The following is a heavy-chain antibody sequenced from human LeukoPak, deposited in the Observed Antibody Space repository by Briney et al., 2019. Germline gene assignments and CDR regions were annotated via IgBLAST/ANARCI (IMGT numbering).Heavy chain of an antibody. V-gene: IGHV4-30-4*01. CDR3: ARAAADTNSWYYFDY. Sequence: SETLSLTCTVSGDSISSGDHSWSWIRQPPGKGLEWIGYIHYSGSTYYNPSVKSRVIISVAMSKNQFSLSLDSLTAADSAVYYCARAAADTNSWYYFDYWGQGTLVTVSS. CDR2: IHYSGST. D-gene: IGHD2/OR15-2a*01. J-gene: IGHJ4*02. CDR1: GDSISSGDHS.